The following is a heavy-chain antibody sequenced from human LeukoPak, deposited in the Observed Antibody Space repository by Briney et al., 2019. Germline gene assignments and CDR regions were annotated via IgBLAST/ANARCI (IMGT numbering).Heavy chain of an antibody. J-gene: IGHJ5*02. CDR1: GGAISSGDYY. D-gene: IGHD3-10*01. V-gene: IGHV4-30-4*08. Sequence: PSQTLSLTCTVSGGAISSGDYYWSWIRQPPGKGLEWIGYIYYSGSTYYNPSHKSRVTISVDTSKNQFSLKLSSVTAADTAVYYCARADMVRGVITWFDPWGQGTLVTVSS. CDR3: ARADMVRGVITWFDP. CDR2: IYYSGST.